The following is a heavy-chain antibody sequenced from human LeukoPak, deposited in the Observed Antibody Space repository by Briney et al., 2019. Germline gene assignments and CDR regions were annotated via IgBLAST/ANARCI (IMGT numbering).Heavy chain of an antibody. V-gene: IGHV4-34*01. J-gene: IGHJ5*02. CDR2: INHSGST. CDR3: ARDRKGSRLGLWGGFDP. Sequence: SETLSLTCAVYGGSFSGYYWSWIRQPPGKGLEWIGEINHSGSTNYNPSLKSRVTMSVDTSKNQFSLKLSSVTAADTAVYYCARDRKGSRLGLWGGFDPWGQGTLVTVSS. CDR1: GGSFSGYY. D-gene: IGHD3-16*01.